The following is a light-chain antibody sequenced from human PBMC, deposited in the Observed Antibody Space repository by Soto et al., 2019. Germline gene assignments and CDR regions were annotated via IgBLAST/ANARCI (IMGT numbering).Light chain of an antibody. J-gene: IGKJ1*01. V-gene: IGKV3-20*01. CDR1: QTVNSDY. CDR2: GAS. Sequence: EIVLTQSPGTLSLSPGETATLSCRASQTVNSDYLAWFQQRPGQAPRLLIYGASTRATGIPDRFSGSGSGTDFTLTISRLEPEDFAVYYCHQYGSSQTFGQGTKVDIK. CDR3: HQYGSSQT.